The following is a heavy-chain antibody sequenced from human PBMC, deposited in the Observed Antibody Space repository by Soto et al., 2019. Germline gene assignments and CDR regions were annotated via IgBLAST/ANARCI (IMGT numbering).Heavy chain of an antibody. J-gene: IGHJ4*02. V-gene: IGHV1-24*01. CDR2: FDPEYGEA. D-gene: IGHD1-26*01. CDR1: GYSVTELS. CDR3: ATAWDVKFFDY. Sequence: ASVKVSCKVSGYSVTELSMHWVRLAPGKGLEWMGIFDPEYGEATYAEKFQGRVTMTEDTLTDTGYLELSSLRSDDTAVYFCATAWDVKFFDYWGQGTLVTVSS.